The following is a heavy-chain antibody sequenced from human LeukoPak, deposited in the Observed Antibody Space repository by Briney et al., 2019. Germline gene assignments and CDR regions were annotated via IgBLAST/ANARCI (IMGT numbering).Heavy chain of an antibody. D-gene: IGHD3-16*01. CDR2: ISYDGSNK. CDR1: GFTFSSYW. CDR3: ARAPGGWFDY. Sequence: GGSLRLSCAASGFTFSSYWMSWVRQAPGKGLEWVAVISYDGSNKYYADSVKGRFTISRDNSKNTLYLQMNSLRAEDTAVYYCARAPGGWFDYWGQGTLVTVSS. V-gene: IGHV3-30-3*01. J-gene: IGHJ4*02.